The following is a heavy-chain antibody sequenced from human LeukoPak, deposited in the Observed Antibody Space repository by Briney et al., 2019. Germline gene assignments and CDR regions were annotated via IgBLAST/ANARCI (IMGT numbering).Heavy chain of an antibody. Sequence: ASVKVSCKASGYTFTSYDINWVRQATGQGLEWMGWMNPNSGNTGYAQKFQGRVTMTRNTSISTAYMELSSLRSEDTAVYYCARTSDYDSSGYYFPFDSWGQGNLVTVSS. D-gene: IGHD3-22*01. CDR3: ARTSDYDSSGYYFPFDS. J-gene: IGHJ4*02. CDR1: GYTFTSYD. CDR2: MNPNSGNT. V-gene: IGHV1-8*01.